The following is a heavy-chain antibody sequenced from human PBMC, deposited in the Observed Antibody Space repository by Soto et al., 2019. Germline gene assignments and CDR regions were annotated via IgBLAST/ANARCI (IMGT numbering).Heavy chain of an antibody. CDR3: ARDVGYGLIDY. CDR1: GYTFTSYG. CDR2: INASNDNT. V-gene: IGHV1-18*01. D-gene: IGHD5-18*01. Sequence: GASVKVSGKSSGYTFTSYGISWVRQSPGQGLEWMGWINASNDNTNYQHKIQARVTMTTDTSTSTDYMELRSLRSDDTAVYYCARDVGYGLIDYWGQGTLVTVSS. J-gene: IGHJ4*02.